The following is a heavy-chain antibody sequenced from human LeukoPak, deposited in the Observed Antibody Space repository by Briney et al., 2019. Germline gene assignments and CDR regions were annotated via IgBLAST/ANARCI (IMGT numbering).Heavy chain of an antibody. J-gene: IGHJ5*02. CDR2: INHSGST. D-gene: IGHD3-3*01. CDR1: GGSFSGYY. Sequence: SETLSLTCAVYGGSFSGYYWSWIRQPPGKGLEWIGEINHSGSTNYNPSLKSRVIISVDTSKNQFSLKLSSVTAADTAVYYCARKRGGLRFLEWSNWFDPWGQGTLVTVSS. CDR3: ARKRGGLRFLEWSNWFDP. V-gene: IGHV4-34*01.